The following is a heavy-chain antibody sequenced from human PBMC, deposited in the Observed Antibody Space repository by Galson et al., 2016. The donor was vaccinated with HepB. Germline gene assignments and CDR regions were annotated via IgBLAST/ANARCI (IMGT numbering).Heavy chain of an antibody. CDR1: GFTFRYFS. D-gene: IGHD1-1*01. Sequence: SLRLSCAASGFTFRYFSIHWVRQAPGKGLEWVTIISADGSSKYYADSVKGRFTISIDNSKNTVNLQMNNLRTEDTAVYYCARGGTGRLAYYYYGMDVWGPGTTVTVSS. J-gene: IGHJ6*02. V-gene: IGHV3-30*04. CDR2: ISADGSSK. CDR3: ARGGTGRLAYYYYGMDV.